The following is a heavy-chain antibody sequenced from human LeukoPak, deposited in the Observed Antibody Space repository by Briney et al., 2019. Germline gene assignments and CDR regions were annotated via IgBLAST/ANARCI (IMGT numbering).Heavy chain of an antibody. J-gene: IGHJ3*02. D-gene: IGHD1-26*01. CDR1: GGTFSSYA. CDR2: IIPIFGTA. CDR3: ARDLGGSSDAFDI. V-gene: IGHV1-69*05. Sequence: GASVKVSCKASGGTFSSYAISWVRQAPGQGLEWMGGIIPIFGTANYAQKFQGRVTITTDESTSTAYMELSSLRSEDTAVYYCARDLGGSSDAFDIWAKGQWSPSLQ.